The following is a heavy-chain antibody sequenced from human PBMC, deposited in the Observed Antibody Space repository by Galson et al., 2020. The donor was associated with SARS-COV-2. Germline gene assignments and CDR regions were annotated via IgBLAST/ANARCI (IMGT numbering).Heavy chain of an antibody. J-gene: IGHJ4*02. CDR2: IRAFNGNT. D-gene: IGHD3-10*01. CDR3: ARLLGSGSFIDY. Sequence: ASVKVSCKASGYTFNTYGVTWVRQAPGQGLEWVGWIRAFNGNTNSAQKVQGRVTMTTDTSTSTAYMELRRLRSDDTAVYYCARLLGSGSFIDYWGQGTLVTVSS. CDR1: GYTFNTYG. V-gene: IGHV1-18*01.